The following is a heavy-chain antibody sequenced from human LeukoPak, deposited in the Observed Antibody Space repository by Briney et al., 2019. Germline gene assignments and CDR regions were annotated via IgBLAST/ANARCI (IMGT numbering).Heavy chain of an antibody. Sequence: ASVKVSCKASGYTFTGYYMHWVRQAPGQGLGWMGRISPNSGGTNYAQKFQGRVTMTRDTSISTAYMELSRLRSDDTAVYYCARDGRRRYYDSSGYFPPHYWGQGTLVTVSS. CDR2: ISPNSGGT. CDR3: ARDGRRRYYDSSGYFPPHY. V-gene: IGHV1-2*06. J-gene: IGHJ4*02. D-gene: IGHD3-22*01. CDR1: GYTFTGYY.